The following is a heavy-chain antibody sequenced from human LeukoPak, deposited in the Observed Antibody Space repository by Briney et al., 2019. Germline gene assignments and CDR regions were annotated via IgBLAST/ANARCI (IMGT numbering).Heavy chain of an antibody. CDR3: ACYDSSGYYYFMVD. CDR1: GYTFTSYG. CDR2: ISAYNGNT. D-gene: IGHD3-22*01. V-gene: IGHV1-18*01. Sequence: ASVKVSCKASGYTFTSYGISWVRQAPGQGLEWMGWISAYNGNTNYAQKLQGRVTMTTDTSTSTAYMELRSLRSDDTAVYYCACYDSSGYYYFMVDWGQGTLSPSPQ. J-gene: IGHJ4*02.